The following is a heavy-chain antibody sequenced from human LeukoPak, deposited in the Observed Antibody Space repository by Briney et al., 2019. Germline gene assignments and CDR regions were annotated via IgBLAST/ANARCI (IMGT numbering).Heavy chain of an antibody. CDR2: ISSSGNSI. J-gene: IGHJ1*01. CDR3: AIGRFASC. V-gene: IGHV3-48*03. CDR1: GFTFSGYE. D-gene: IGHD2-2*01. Sequence: PGGSLRLSCTASGFTFSGYEMNWVGQAPGKGLEWVSYISSSGNSIYYADSVKGRFTISRDNAKNSLYLQMNSLRAEDMAVYYCAIGRFASCWGQGTLVTVSS.